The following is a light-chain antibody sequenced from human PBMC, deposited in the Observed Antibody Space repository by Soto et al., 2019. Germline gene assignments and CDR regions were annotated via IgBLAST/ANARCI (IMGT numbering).Light chain of an antibody. CDR2: DVS. CDR1: SSDIGNCDF. V-gene: IGLV2-14*01. J-gene: IGLJ1*01. CDR3: KSYTTSHTYA. Sequence: QSALTQPASVSGSPGQSITISCTGTSSDIGNCDFVSWYQQHPGKAPKLIIYDVSNRPSGVSDRFSGSKSGNTASLTISGLQAEDEADYYCKSYTTSHTYAFGSGTKLTVL.